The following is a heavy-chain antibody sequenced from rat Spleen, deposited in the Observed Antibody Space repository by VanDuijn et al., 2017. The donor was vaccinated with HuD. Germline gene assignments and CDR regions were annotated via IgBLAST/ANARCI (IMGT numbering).Heavy chain of an antibody. D-gene: IGHD1-4*01. CDR2: MRYNGDT. Sequence: QVQLKESGPGLVQPSQTLSLTCTVSGFSLTSYNVHWVRQPPGKGLEWMGRMRYNGDTSYNSALKSRLSISRDTSKNQVFLKMNSLQTDDTGTYYCTTGIPTDYWGQGVMVTVSS. CDR3: TTGIPTDY. J-gene: IGHJ2*01. V-gene: IGHV2-63*01. CDR1: GFSLTSYN.